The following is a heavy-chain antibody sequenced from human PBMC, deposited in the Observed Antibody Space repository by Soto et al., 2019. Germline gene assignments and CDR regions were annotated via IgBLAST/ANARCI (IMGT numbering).Heavy chain of an antibody. CDR1: GLTFSNYA. D-gene: IGHD6-19*01. Sequence: GGSLRLSCAASGLTFSNYAMTWVRQVPGKGLEWVSSISGNGGITYFADSVKDRFTISRDNSKNTLYLQMNSLRAEDTALYYYVKGAYSNGGDILDYWGQGTLVTVSS. V-gene: IGHV3-23*01. J-gene: IGHJ4*02. CDR2: ISGNGGIT. CDR3: VKGAYSNGGDILDY.